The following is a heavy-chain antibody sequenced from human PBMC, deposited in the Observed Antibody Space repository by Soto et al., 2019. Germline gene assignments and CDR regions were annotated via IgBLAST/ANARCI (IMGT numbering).Heavy chain of an antibody. CDR1: GGSINSGGHY. Sequence: PSETLSLTXSVSGGSINSGGHYWSWIRQHPGKGLEWIGHIYKTGSTDFNPSLKDRLTISIDTSKNQFSLSLRSVTDADTAVYYCARDRIQFSVDVWGQGTTVTVSS. CDR2: IYKTGST. V-gene: IGHV4-31*02. J-gene: IGHJ6*02. D-gene: IGHD5-18*01. CDR3: ARDRIQFSVDV.